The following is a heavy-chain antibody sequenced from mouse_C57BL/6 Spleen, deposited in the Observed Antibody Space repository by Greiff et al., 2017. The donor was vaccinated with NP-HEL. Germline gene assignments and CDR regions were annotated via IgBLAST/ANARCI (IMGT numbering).Heavy chain of an antibody. Sequence: VQLQQSGAELARPGASVKLSCTASGFTIKNTYMHWVKQRPEQGLEWIGRIDPANGNTKYAPKFQGKATITADTSSNTAYLQLSSLTSEDTAIYYCARTNYYGSSYPFDYWGQGTTLTVSS. CDR3: ARTNYYGSSYPFDY. J-gene: IGHJ2*01. D-gene: IGHD1-1*01. CDR2: IDPANGNT. CDR1: GFTIKNTY. V-gene: IGHV14-3*01.